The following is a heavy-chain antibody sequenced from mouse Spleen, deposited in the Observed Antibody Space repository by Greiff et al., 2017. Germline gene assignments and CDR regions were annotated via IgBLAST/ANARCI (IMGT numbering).Heavy chain of an antibody. CDR3: ARGGYFDY. Sequence: EVKLMESGPELVKPGASVKISCKASGYSFTGYYMNWVKQSPEKSLEWIGEINPSTGGTTYNQKFKAKATLTVDKSSSTAYMQLKSLTSEDSAVYYCARGGYFDYWGQGTTLTVSS. CDR2: INPSTGGT. V-gene: IGHV1-42*01. CDR1: GYSFTGYY. J-gene: IGHJ2*01.